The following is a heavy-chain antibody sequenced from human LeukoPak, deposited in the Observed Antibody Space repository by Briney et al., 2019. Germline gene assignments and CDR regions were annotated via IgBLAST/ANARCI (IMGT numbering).Heavy chain of an antibody. CDR2: IYHDEST. CDR1: GGSISSSNW. J-gene: IGHJ5*02. CDR3: SRYDSDTGDFDP. D-gene: IGHD3-10*01. Sequence: SGTLSLTCAVSGGSISSSNWWTWVRQPPGKGLEWIGEIYHDESTNYNPSLKSRVTISVDNSKNQSSLKLSSVTAADTAFYYCSRYDSDTGDFDPWGQGTLVTISS. V-gene: IGHV4-4*02.